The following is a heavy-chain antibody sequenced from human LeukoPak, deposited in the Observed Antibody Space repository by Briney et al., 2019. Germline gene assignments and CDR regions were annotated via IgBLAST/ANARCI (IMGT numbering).Heavy chain of an antibody. CDR3: ARDRSGYSEYYFDY. D-gene: IGHD5-12*01. J-gene: IGHJ4*02. CDR2: IYPSGST. V-gene: IGHV4-4*07. Sequence: ETLSLPFPASGGSTNTYCWSWFRQPAEKGLEWIGRIYPSGSTYYKPSLKSRVTISIDKSKNQFSLSLTSVTAADTAVYYCARDRSGYSEYYFDYWGQGSLVTVSS. CDR1: GGSTNTYC.